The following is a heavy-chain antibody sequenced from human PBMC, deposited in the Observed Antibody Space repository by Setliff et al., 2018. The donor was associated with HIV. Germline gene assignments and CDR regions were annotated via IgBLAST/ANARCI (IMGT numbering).Heavy chain of an antibody. CDR1: GYTFSTYG. CDR3: ARDRGVYCISSSCYSPVDAFDI. J-gene: IGHJ3*02. V-gene: IGHV1-18*01. CDR2: ISAYNGNT. D-gene: IGHD2-2*01. Sequence: ASVKVSCKASGYTFSTYGISWVRQAPGQGLEWMGWISAYNGNTNYAQKPKGRVTVTTDTSTSTAYMELRSLRSDDTAVYYCARDRGVYCISSSCYSPVDAFDIWGQGTMVTVSS.